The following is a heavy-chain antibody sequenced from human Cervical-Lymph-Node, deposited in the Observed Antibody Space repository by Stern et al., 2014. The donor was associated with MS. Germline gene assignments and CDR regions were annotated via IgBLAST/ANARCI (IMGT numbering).Heavy chain of an antibody. CDR1: GFVFRRYT. Sequence: VHLVESGGGVVRPGGSLRLSCAASGFVFRRYTLHWVRQAPGKGLEWVALISYDGRDKYYTDSVKGRFTVSRDNSNNTVDLEMNSLRLEDTAVYYCAKGGSGSYLDWGQGSLVTVSS. CDR2: ISYDGRDK. V-gene: IGHV3-30*04. D-gene: IGHD1-26*01. J-gene: IGHJ4*02. CDR3: AKGGSGSYLD.